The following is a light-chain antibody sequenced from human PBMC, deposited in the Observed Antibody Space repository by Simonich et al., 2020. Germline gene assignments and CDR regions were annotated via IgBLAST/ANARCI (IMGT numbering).Light chain of an antibody. CDR1: QSVLYSSNNKNN. J-gene: IGKJ1*01. CDR3: QQYYSTPPWT. CDR2: WAS. V-gene: IGKV4-1*01. Sequence: DIVMTQSPDSLAVSLGERATINCKSSQSVLYSSNNKNNLAWYQKKPGQPPKLLIYWASTRESWVPDRFSGSGSGTDFTLTISSLQAEDVAVYYCQQYYSTPPWTFGQGTKVEIK.